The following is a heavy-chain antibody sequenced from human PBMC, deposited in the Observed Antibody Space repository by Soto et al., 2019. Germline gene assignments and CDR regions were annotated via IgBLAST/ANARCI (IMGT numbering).Heavy chain of an antibody. CDR1: GFTFNTHW. CDR2: INSDGSIT. D-gene: IGHD1-26*01. J-gene: IGHJ5*02. Sequence: EVQLVESGGGLILPGGSLRLSCAASGFTFNTHWMHWVRQAPGKGLVWVSRINSDGSITDYADSVKGRFSISRDNPRNTLYLQMNSLSPEDTAVYYCARAMTSVGAAAKGDLWGQGTLVTVSS. CDR3: ARAMTSVGAAAKGDL. V-gene: IGHV3-74*01.